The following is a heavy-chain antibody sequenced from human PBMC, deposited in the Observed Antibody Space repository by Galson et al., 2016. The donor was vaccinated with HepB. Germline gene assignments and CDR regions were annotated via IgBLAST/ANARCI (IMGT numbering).Heavy chain of an antibody. J-gene: IGHJ5*02. CDR2: LVPEDGEA. CDR3: ATVNWGNWFDP. D-gene: IGHD7-27*01. Sequence: SVKVSCKVSGYTLTETSMHWVRQAPGKGLEWMGGLVPEDGEAIYAQKFQGRVTMTEDTSTNTAYMELSSLTSEDTAVYYCATVNWGNWFDPWGQGTLVTVSS. V-gene: IGHV1-24*01. CDR1: GYTLTETS.